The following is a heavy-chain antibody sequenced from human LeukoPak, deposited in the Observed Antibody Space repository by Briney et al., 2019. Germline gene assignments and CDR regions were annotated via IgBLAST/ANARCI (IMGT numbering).Heavy chain of an antibody. D-gene: IGHD3-10*01. CDR2: INPSGGST. J-gene: IGHJ3*02. Sequence: GASVKVSCKASGHTFTSYYMHWVRQAPGQGLEWMGIINPSGGSTSYAQKFQGRVTMTRDTSTSTVYMELSSLRSEDTAVYYCARATMVRGADDAFDIWGQGTMVTVSS. V-gene: IGHV1-46*01. CDR1: GHTFTSYY. CDR3: ARATMVRGADDAFDI.